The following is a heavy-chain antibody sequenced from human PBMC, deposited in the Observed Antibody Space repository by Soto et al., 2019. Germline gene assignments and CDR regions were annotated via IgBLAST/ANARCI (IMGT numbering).Heavy chain of an antibody. CDR3: AGDLTNRIVLMVYAIDWFDL. J-gene: IGHJ5*02. Sequence: APVKVSCKASGYTFTGFYMHWVRQAPGQGLEWMGWINPNSGGTNYAQKFQGRVTMTRDTSISTAYMELSRLRCDDRAVYYCAGDLTNRIVLMVYAIDWFDLWGQGTLVTVSS. V-gene: IGHV1-2*02. CDR2: INPNSGGT. D-gene: IGHD2-8*01. CDR1: GYTFTGFY.